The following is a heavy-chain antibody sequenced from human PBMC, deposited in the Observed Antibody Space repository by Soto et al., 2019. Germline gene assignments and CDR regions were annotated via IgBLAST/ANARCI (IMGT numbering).Heavy chain of an antibody. Sequence: ASETLSLTCAVSGGSISSGGYSWSWIRQPPGKGLEWIGYIYHSGDTYYSPSLKSRVTISIDRSKNQFSLKLTSVTAADTAVYYCAVVRPGYYDAVDAWGHGNTVTVSS. J-gene: IGHJ6*02. V-gene: IGHV4-30-2*01. CDR1: GGSISSGGYS. CDR3: AVVRPGYYDAVDA. CDR2: IYHSGDT. D-gene: IGHD2-15*01.